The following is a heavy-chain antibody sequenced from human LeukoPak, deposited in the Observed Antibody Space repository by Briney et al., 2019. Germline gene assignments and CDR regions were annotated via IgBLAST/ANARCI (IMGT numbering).Heavy chain of an antibody. J-gene: IGHJ4*02. CDR1: GGSISSSSYY. CDR3: ARHRIRSGIDY. CDR2: IYYSGST. V-gene: IGHV4-39*01. Sequence: SETLSLTCTVSGGSISSSSYYWGWIRQPPGKGLEWIGSIYYSGSTYYNPSLKSRVTISVDTSKNQFSLKLSSVTAADTAVYYCARHRIRSGIDYWGQGTLVTVSS. D-gene: IGHD1-26*01.